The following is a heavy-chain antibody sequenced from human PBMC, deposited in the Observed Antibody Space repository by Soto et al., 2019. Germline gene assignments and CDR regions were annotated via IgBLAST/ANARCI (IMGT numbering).Heavy chain of an antibody. V-gene: IGHV3-23*01. J-gene: IGHJ4*02. Sequence: GGSLRLSCAASGFTFSSYAMSWVRQTPAKGLEWVSTISGSGAGTYYADSVKGRFTISRDNSKNTLYLQMNSLRAEDTAVYYCAKDQGFCSASCYSSFDYWGQGTLVTVSS. CDR3: AKDQGFCSASCYSSFDY. CDR1: GFTFSSYA. D-gene: IGHD2-2*01. CDR2: ISGSGAGT.